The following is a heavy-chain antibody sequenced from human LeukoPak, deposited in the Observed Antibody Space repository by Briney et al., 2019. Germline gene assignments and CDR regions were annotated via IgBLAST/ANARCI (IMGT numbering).Heavy chain of an antibody. CDR2: IYYSGST. D-gene: IGHD4-17*01. J-gene: IGHJ4*02. CDR1: GGSISSYY. Sequence: PSETLSLTCTVSGGSISSYYWSWLRQPPGKGLEWIGYIYYSGSTNYNPSLKSRVTISVDTSKNQFSLKLSSVTAADTTVYYCARGAHDYGDYWYYFDYWGQGTLVTVSS. CDR3: ARGAHDYGDYWYYFDY. V-gene: IGHV4-59*01.